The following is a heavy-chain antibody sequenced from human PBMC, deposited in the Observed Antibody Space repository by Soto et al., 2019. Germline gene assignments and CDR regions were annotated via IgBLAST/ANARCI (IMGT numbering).Heavy chain of an antibody. CDR3: ARGLGLGDC. J-gene: IGHJ4*02. V-gene: IGHV1-46*01. CDR2: INPNGGST. CDR1: GFTFSSYY. D-gene: IGHD3-9*01. Sequence: VQLLESGGGLVQPGGSLRLSCAASGFTFSSYYIHWVRQAPGQGLEWIGIINPNGGSTNYAQNFKGRLTVTRDTSTATVYMDLSALTSDDTAMYYCARGLGLGDCWGQGTLVTVSS.